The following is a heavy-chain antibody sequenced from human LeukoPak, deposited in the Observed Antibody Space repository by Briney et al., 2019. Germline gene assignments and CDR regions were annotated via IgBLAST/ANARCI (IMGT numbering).Heavy chain of an antibody. V-gene: IGHV4-39*01. CDR1: GGSISSSSYY. CDR3: ATSSSPYFDY. Sequence: SETLSLTCTVSGGSISSSSYYWGWIRQPPGKGLEWIGSIYYSGSTYYNPSLKSRVTISVDTSKNQSSLKLSSVTAADTAVYYCATSSSPYFDYWGQGTLVTVSS. CDR2: IYYSGST. D-gene: IGHD6-6*01. J-gene: IGHJ4*02.